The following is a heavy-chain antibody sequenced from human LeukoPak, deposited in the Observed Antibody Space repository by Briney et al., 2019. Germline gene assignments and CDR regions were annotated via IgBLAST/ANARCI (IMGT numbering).Heavy chain of an antibody. J-gene: IGHJ6*02. V-gene: IGHV1-18*01. CDR2: ISAYNGNT. CDR1: GYTFTSYG. D-gene: IGHD3-16*01. Sequence: ASVKVSCKASGYTFTSYGISWVRQAPGQGLEWMGWISAYNGNTNYAQKLQGRVTMTTDTSTSTAYMELRSLRSDDTAAYYCARVMGDTLSDYGMDVWGQGTTVTVSS. CDR3: ARVMGDTLSDYGMDV.